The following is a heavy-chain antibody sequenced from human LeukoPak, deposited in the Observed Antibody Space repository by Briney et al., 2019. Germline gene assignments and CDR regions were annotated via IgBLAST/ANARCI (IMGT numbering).Heavy chain of an antibody. CDR3: ARDPGWQMAAAGTFDY. V-gene: IGHV4-34*01. D-gene: IGHD6-13*01. J-gene: IGHJ4*02. CDR2: INHSGST. CDR1: GGSFSGYY. Sequence: SSETLSLTCAVYGGSFSGYYWSWIRQPPGKGLEWIGEINHSGSTNYNPSLKSRVTISVDTSKNQFSLKLSSVTAADTAVYYCARDPGWQMAAAGTFDYWGQGTLVTVSS.